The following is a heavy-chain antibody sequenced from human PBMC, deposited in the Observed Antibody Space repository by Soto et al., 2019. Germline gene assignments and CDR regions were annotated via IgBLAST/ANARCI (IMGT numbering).Heavy chain of an antibody. D-gene: IGHD3-10*01. J-gene: IGHJ6*02. CDR3: TRRRFGVRGVTTMDV. Sequence: SETLSLTCAVSGDSIGSSSYFWVWIRQSPETGLEWIGTIYSSGSTYYNPSLKSRITMSIDTSKNQFSLKLGSVTAADTAVYYCTRRRFGVRGVTTMDVWGPGTTVTVSS. CDR2: IYSSGST. CDR1: GDSIGSSSYF. V-gene: IGHV4-39*01.